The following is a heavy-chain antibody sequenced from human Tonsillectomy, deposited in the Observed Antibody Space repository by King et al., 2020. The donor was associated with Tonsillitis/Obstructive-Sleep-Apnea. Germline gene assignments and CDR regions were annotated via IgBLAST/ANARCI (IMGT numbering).Heavy chain of an antibody. CDR2: IDPGDSYT. Sequence: VQLVESGAEVKKPGESLRISCTGSGYSFTSYWIDWVRQMPGKGLEWMGTIDPGDSYTNYSPSFQGHVTISADKSISTAYLQWSSLEASDTAMYYCARRYFDGHYHYYMDVWGKGTTVTVSS. CDR1: GYSFTSYW. D-gene: IGHD3-9*01. CDR3: ARRYFDGHYHYYMDV. V-gene: IGHV5-10-1*01. J-gene: IGHJ6*03.